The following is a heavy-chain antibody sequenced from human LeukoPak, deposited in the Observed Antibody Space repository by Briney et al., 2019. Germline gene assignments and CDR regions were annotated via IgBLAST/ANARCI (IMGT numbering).Heavy chain of an antibody. D-gene: IGHD2-21*02. CDR2: ISYDGSNK. Sequence: GGSLRLSCAASGFTFSSYAMHWVRQAPGKGLEWVAVISYDGSNKYYADSVKGRFTISRDNSKNTLYLQMNSLRAEGTAVYYCASPGVVVTAILDYWGQGTLVTVSS. CDR3: ASPGVVVTAILDY. V-gene: IGHV3-30*04. J-gene: IGHJ4*02. CDR1: GFTFSSYA.